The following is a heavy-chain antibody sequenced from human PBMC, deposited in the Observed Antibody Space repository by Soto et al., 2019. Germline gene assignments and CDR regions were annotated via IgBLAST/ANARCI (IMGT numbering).Heavy chain of an antibody. D-gene: IGHD4-17*01. CDR1: GYTFSSYG. J-gene: IGHJ6*02. CDR3: ARVYGGNSVLGYYYYGMDV. V-gene: IGHV1-18*01. CDR2: ISAYNGNT. Sequence: ASVKVSCKSSGYTFSSYGLSWVRQAPGQEVEWMGWISAYNGNTNYAQKLQGRVTMTTDTSTSTDYMELRSLRSDDTAVYYCARVYGGNSVLGYYYYGMDVWGQGTTVTVSS.